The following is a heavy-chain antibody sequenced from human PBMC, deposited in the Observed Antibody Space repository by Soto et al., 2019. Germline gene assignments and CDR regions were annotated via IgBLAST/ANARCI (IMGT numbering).Heavy chain of an antibody. V-gene: IGHV1-69*18. CDR2: IIPIFGTP. J-gene: IGHJ3*02. CDR3: ARDSRLWGSTGWKRENLFDI. D-gene: IGHD3-16*01. CDR1: GGNFNTYP. Sequence: QVQLEQSGAEVKRPGSSVKVSCKTSGGNFNTYPISWVRQAPGHRLEWMGKIIPIFGTPDYAQKFQGRVTINADEGTTTVYIELRSLKSDDSAVYYCARDSRLWGSTGWKRENLFDIWGQGTMVTVSS.